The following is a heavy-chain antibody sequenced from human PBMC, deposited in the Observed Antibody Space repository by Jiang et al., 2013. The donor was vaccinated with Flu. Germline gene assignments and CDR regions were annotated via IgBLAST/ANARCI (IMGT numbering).Heavy chain of an antibody. J-gene: IGHJ5*02. CDR2: VYYSGTT. CDR3: ARDQSGGYNWFAP. Sequence: TCTVSGDSITSYHWSWIRQPPGKGLEWIGSVYYSGTTNDNPSLKSRVTISVDTSKNQFSLKMSSVTAADTAVYYCARDQSGGYNWFAPWGQGILVTVSS. CDR1: GDSITSYH. D-gene: IGHD3-3*01. V-gene: IGHV4-59*01.